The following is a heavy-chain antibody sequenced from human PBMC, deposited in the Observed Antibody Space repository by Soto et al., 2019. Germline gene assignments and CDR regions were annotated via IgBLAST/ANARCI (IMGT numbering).Heavy chain of an antibody. Sequence: LRLSCAASGFTFSSHNMNWVRQAPGKGLEWVSYISGSSYTTYYADSVKGRFTISRDNAKNSLDLHMNSLRDEDTAVYYCVRDGNGYCSGGSCYFFDYWGRGTLVTVSS. V-gene: IGHV3-48*02. CDR3: VRDGNGYCSGGSCYFFDY. J-gene: IGHJ4*02. D-gene: IGHD2-15*01. CDR1: GFTFSSHN. CDR2: ISGSSYTT.